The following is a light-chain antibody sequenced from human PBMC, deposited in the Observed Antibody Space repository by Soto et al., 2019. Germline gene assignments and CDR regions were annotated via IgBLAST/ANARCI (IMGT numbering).Light chain of an antibody. CDR2: AAS. CDR1: QSFGGSY. CDR3: QQYGASGSPPLT. Sequence: EILLTKSPATPALSPGEKTTLSRRAHQSFGGSYLAWYQQKPGQAPRLLIYAASSRATGIPDRFTGSGSGTGFTLTISRLEAEDFAVYICQQYGASGSPPLTFFGG. V-gene: IGKV3-20*01. J-gene: IGKJ4*01.